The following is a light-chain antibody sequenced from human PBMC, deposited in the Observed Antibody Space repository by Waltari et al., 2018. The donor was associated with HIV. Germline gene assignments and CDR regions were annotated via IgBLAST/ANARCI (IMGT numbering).Light chain of an antibody. CDR2: ATS. CDR3: QQKYSTPFT. Sequence: DIELTQSPSSLSASVGDTATITCRTSQSISRYFKSYQQRTGKAPNLLINATSTIKSRGPSRISSSRSGAEFIPTTTSLQQQDYATYYCQQKYSTPFTFGAGTKVDV. CDR1: QSISRY. V-gene: IGKV1-39*01. J-gene: IGKJ3*01.